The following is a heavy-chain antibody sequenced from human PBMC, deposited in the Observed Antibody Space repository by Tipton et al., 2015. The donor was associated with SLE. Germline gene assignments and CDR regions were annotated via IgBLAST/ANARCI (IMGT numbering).Heavy chain of an antibody. J-gene: IGHJ4*02. V-gene: IGHV4-34*01. Sequence: TLSLTCAVSGDSLDSSESYWAWIRQPPGKGLEWIGEINHRGYTHYNPSLKSRVTISVDTSKSQFSLDLNSVTAADTAVYYCASWTYGSSSPDYWGQGTLVTVSS. D-gene: IGHD6-6*01. CDR1: GDSLDSSESY. CDR2: INHRGYT. CDR3: ASWTYGSSSPDY.